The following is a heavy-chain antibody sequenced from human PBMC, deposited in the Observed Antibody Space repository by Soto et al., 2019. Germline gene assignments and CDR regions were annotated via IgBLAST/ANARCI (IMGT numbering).Heavy chain of an antibody. V-gene: IGHV3-48*04. J-gene: IGHJ4*02. D-gene: IGHD3-16*01. CDR3: ARDLGPELGETDY. Sequence: GVSLRLSCAASGFTFSSYSMNWVRQAPGKGLEWVSYISSSSSTIYYADSVKGRFTISRDNAKNSLYLQMNSLRAEDTAVYYCARDLGPELGETDYWGQGTLVTVSS. CDR2: ISSSSSTI. CDR1: GFTFSSYS.